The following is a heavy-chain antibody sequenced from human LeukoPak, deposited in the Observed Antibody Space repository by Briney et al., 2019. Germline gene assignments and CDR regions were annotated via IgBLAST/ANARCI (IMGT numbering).Heavy chain of an antibody. CDR1: GGSIGSSSYY. CDR3: ARLTRRVLSNDY. CDR2: IYYSGST. D-gene: IGHD2-15*01. V-gene: IGHV4-39*02. Sequence: SETLSLTCTVSGGSIGSSSYYWGWIRQPPGKGLEWIGNIYYSGSTDYNPSLKSRVTLSVDTSKNHFSLKLSSVTAADTAVYYCARLTRRVLSNDYWGQGTLVTVSS. J-gene: IGHJ4*02.